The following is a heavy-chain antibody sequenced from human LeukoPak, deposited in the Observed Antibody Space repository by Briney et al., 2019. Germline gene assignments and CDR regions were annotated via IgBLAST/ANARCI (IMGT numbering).Heavy chain of an antibody. V-gene: IGHV3-23*01. J-gene: IGHJ4*02. Sequence: PGGSLRLSCAASGFTFSSYAMSWVRQAPGKGLEWVSGITGSGGDTYYADSVKGRFTISRDNSKNTLYLQMTTLRAEDTAAYYCATKRNIVTTSADDFWGQVTLVTFSS. D-gene: IGHD2/OR15-2a*01. CDR2: ITGSGGDT. CDR1: GFTFSSYA. CDR3: ATKRNIVTTSADDF.